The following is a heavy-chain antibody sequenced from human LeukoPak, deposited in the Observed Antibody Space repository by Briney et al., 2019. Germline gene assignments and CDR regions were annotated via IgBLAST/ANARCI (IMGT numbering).Heavy chain of an antibody. J-gene: IGHJ4*02. CDR2: INHSGST. CDR3: AAVPESYYTVYYFNY. CDR1: GGSFSDYY. V-gene: IGHV4-34*01. Sequence: SETLSLTCAVYGGSFSDYYWSWIRQPPGKGLEWIAEINHSGSTKYNPSLKSRVTISVDTSKNQFSLKLTSVTAADTAVYYCAAVPESYYTVYYFNYWGQGTLATVSS. D-gene: IGHD3-10*01.